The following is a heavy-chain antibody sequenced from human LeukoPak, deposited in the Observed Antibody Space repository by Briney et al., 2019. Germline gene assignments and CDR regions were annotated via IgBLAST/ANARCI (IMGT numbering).Heavy chain of an antibody. V-gene: IGHV3-21*01. D-gene: IGHD2-2*01. CDR2: ISSSSSYI. J-gene: IGHJ4*02. Sequence: GGSLRLSCTASGCTFSSYSMNWVRQAPGKGLEWVSSISSSSSYIYYADSVKGRFTIPRDNANNSLYLQLNSLRGEDTAVYYCARVGCSSTNCYVFDYWGQGTLVTVSS. CDR3: ARVGCSSTNCYVFDY. CDR1: GCTFSSYS.